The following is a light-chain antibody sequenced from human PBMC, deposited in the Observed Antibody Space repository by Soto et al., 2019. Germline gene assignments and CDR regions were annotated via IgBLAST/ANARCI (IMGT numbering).Light chain of an antibody. V-gene: IGKV1-39*01. CDR1: QSITSY. CDR3: QQSYSTPRT. CDR2: TAS. J-gene: IGKJ1*01. Sequence: DIQMTQSPSSLSASVGDRVTITCRASQSITSYLNWYQQKPGKAPNLLIYTASILQSGVPSRFSGSGSGTDFTLTISSLLPDDFATYYCQQSYSTPRTFGQGTKVDIK.